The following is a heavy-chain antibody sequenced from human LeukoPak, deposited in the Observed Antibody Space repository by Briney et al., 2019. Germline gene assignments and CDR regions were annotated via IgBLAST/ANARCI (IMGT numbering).Heavy chain of an antibody. CDR3: AKKRYYDSSGQEDSFDY. CDR2: ISASGGTT. J-gene: IGHJ4*02. D-gene: IGHD3-22*01. Sequence: GGSLRLSCAAPGFIFSSYAMSWVRQAPGKGLEWVSTISASGGTTYYADSVKGRFTISRDNSRNTLYVQMNSLRAEDTAVYYCAKKRYYDSSGQEDSFDYWGQGTLVTVSS. CDR1: GFIFSSYA. V-gene: IGHV3-23*01.